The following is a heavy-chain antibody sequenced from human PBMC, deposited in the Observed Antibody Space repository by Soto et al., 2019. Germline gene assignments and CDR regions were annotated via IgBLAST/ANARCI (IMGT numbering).Heavy chain of an antibody. V-gene: IGHV3-53*01. CDR3: ATITGYPTWFDY. Sequence: GGSLRLSCTASGFTVSSNYMSWVRQAPGKGLEWVSVIYSGGSTYYADSVKGRFTISRDNSKNTLYLQMNSLRAEDTAVYYCATITGYPTWFDYWGQGTLVTVSS. CDR1: GFTVSSNY. D-gene: IGHD1-20*01. J-gene: IGHJ4*02. CDR2: IYSGGST.